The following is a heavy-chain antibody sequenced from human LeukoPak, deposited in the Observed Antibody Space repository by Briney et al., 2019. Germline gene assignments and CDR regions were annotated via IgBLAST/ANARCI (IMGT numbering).Heavy chain of an antibody. CDR1: GFTFSNAW. V-gene: IGHV3-15*01. J-gene: IGHJ4*02. CDR2: VKSKTNGGTT. D-gene: IGHD6-13*01. Sequence: GGSLRLSCAASGFTFSNAWMSWVRQAPGKGLEWVGRVKSKTNGGTTAYAAPVKGRFTISRDDSKNTYLQMNSLKSEDTAVYYCTAGIGHSDFDYWAQGTLVTVSS. CDR3: TAGIGHSDFDY.